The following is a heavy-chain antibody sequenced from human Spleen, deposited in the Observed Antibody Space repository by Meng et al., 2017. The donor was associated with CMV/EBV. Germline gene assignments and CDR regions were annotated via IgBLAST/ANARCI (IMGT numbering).Heavy chain of an antibody. CDR1: GFTFSTNA. J-gene: IGHJ4*02. V-gene: IGHV3-30*04. Sequence: GGSLRLSCGASGFTFSTNAMSWVRQAPGKGLEWVAVISYDGSNKYYADSVKGRFTISRDNSKNTLYLQMNSLRAEDTAVYYCARAIVGATTRVGADYWGQGTLVTVSS. CDR2: ISYDGSNK. CDR3: ARAIVGATTRVGADY. D-gene: IGHD1-26*01.